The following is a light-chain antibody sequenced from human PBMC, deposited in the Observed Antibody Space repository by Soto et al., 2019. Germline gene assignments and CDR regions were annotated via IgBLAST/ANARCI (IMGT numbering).Light chain of an antibody. CDR1: QSVSSSY. V-gene: IGKV3-20*01. CDR2: GAS. CDR3: QQCGSSPWT. Sequence: EIVLTQSPGTLSLSPGERATLSCRASQSVSSSYLAWYLQKPGQAPRLLVYGASSRATGIPDRFSGSGSGADFTLTISRLEHEDVAVYYCQQCGSSPWTFGQGTKVEIK. J-gene: IGKJ1*01.